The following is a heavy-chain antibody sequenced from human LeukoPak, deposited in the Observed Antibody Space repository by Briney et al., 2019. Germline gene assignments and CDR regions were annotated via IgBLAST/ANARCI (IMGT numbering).Heavy chain of an antibody. J-gene: IGHJ4*02. CDR1: GGSISSSGYS. CDR2: IYHSGST. D-gene: IGHD3-9*01. Sequence: SETLSLTCAVSGGSISSSGYSWSWIRQPPGKGLEWIGYIYHSGSTYYNPSLKSRVTISVDRSKNQFSLKLSSVTAADTAVYYCARGSDDILTGYYRLYYFDYWGQGTLVTVSS. V-gene: IGHV4-30-2*01. CDR3: ARGSDDILTGYYRLYYFDY.